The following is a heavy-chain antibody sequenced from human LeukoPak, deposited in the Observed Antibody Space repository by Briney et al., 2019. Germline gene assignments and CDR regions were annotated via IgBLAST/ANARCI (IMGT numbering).Heavy chain of an antibody. CDR1: GGSFSGYY. Sequence: SETLSLTCAVYGGSFSGYYWSWIRQPPGKGLEWIGEINHSGSTNYNPSLKSRVTISVDTSKNQFSLKLSSATAADTAVYYCARALAYYYMDVWGKGTTVTVSS. CDR3: ARALAYYYMDV. CDR2: INHSGST. V-gene: IGHV4-34*01. J-gene: IGHJ6*03.